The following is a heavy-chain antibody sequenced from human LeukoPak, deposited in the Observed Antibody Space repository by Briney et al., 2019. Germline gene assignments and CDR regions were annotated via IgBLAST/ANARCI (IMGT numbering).Heavy chain of an antibody. CDR3: AIPRDLDSRGMDAFDI. Sequence: SETLSLTCAVYGWTFNGYYWSWIRQPPGRGLGWIGKINHSGSTNYNLSPRTRVTISVDTSKTQFSVKLSSVTAADTAVYYCAIPRDLDSRGMDAFDIWGQGTMVTVSS. D-gene: IGHD3-22*01. CDR2: INHSGST. CDR1: GWTFNGYY. V-gene: IGHV4-34*08. J-gene: IGHJ3*02.